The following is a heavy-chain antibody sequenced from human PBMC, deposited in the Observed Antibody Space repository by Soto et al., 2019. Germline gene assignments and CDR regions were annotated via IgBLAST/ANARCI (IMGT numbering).Heavy chain of an antibody. Sequence: EVQLLESGGGLVQPGGSLRLSCAASGFTFSSYAMSWVRQAPGKGLEWVSAISGSGGSTYYADSVKGRFTISRDNSKNTLYLQMNSLRAEDTAVYYCAKDRQWLVRFYYYGMDVWGQGTTVTVSS. CDR2: ISGSGGST. D-gene: IGHD6-19*01. CDR3: AKDRQWLVRFYYYGMDV. CDR1: GFTFSSYA. J-gene: IGHJ6*02. V-gene: IGHV3-23*01.